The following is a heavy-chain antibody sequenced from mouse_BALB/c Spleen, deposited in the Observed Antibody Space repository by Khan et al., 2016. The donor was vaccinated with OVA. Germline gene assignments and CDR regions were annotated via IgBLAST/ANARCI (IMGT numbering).Heavy chain of an antibody. CDR2: IDPYDSET. CDR3: ARNPFAY. J-gene: IGHJ3*01. Sequence: QVQLRQPGTELVRPGTSVKLSCKASGYTFTSYWMNWIKQRPEQGLEWIGRIDPYDSETHYNQKFKDKATLTVDKSSNTAYMQLSSLTSEDSAVYYCARNPFAYWGQGTLVTVSA. V-gene: IGHV1-52*01. CDR1: GYTFTSYW.